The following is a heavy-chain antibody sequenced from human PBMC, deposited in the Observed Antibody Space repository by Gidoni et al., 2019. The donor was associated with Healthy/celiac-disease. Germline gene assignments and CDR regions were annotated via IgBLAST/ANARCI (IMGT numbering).Heavy chain of an antibody. V-gene: IGHV5-10-1*03. J-gene: IGHJ5*02. CDR3: ARQRGGYCSSTSCSNWFDP. CDR1: GYSFTSYW. D-gene: IGHD2-2*01. Sequence: EVQLVQSGAEVKKPGESLRISCKGSGYSFTSYWISWVRQMPGKGLEWMGRIYPSDPFTTYSPSFQGHVTISADTSISTAYLQLSSLKASDTAMYYCARQRGGYCSSTSCSNWFDPWGQGTLVTVSS. CDR2: IYPSDPFT.